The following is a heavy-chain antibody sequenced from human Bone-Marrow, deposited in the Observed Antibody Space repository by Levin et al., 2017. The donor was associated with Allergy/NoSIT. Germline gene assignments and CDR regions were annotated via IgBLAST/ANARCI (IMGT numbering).Heavy chain of an antibody. J-gene: IGHJ4*02. CDR2: LRNKPNGGTT. CDR3: ARYNCSVGGCFFFSAYNY. D-gene: IGHD2-15*01. V-gene: IGHV3-49*05. CDR1: GFRFGDYS. Sequence: KTGESLKISCRGFGFRFGDYSMSWFRQAPGKGLEWVGSLRNKPNGGTTQFAASVKDRFSISRDDVRNIAYLQMNSLKIDDTAVYFCARYNCSVGGCFFFSAYNYWGQGTLVTVSS.